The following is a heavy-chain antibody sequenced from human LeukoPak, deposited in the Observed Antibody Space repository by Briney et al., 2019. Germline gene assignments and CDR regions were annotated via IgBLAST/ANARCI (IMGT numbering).Heavy chain of an antibody. Sequence: SETLSLTCAVYGGSFSGYYWSWIRQPPRKGLEWSGEINLSGSTNYNPSLKSRVTISVDTSKNQFSLKLSSVIAADTAVYYCARGGGLWFRKPRFDYWGQGTLVTVSS. D-gene: IGHD3-10*01. J-gene: IGHJ4*02. CDR1: GGSFSGYY. CDR2: INLSGST. CDR3: ARGGGLWFRKPRFDY. V-gene: IGHV4-34*01.